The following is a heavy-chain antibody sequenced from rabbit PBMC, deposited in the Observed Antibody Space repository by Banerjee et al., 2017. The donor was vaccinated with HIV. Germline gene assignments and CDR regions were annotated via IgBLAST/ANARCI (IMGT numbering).Heavy chain of an antibody. CDR3: ARDLAGVIGWNFNL. CDR2: IDAGSSGNT. J-gene: IGHJ4*01. Sequence: QEQLVESGGDLVKPEGSLTLTCTASGFSFSSSYYMCWVSQAPGKGLEWIGCIDAGSSGNTNYASWAKGRFTISKTSSTTVTLQMTSLTAADTATYFCARDLAGVIGWNFNLWGPGTLVTVS. V-gene: IGHV1S45*01. D-gene: IGHD4-1*01. CDR1: GFSFSSSYY.